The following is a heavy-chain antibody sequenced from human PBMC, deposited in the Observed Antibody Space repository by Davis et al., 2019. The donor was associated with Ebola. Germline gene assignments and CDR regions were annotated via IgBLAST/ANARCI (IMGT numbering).Heavy chain of an antibody. V-gene: IGHV1-2*02. D-gene: IGHD2-15*01. CDR1: GYTFTDYY. Sequence: AASVKVSCKASGYTFTDYYIHWVRQAPGQGLEWMGWINPNSGGTNYAQKFQGRVTMTSDTSISTAYMDLGGLRSDDTAVYYCAREDIVSVHGWLDPWGQGTLVTVSS. CDR3: AREDIVSVHGWLDP. CDR2: INPNSGGT. J-gene: IGHJ5*02.